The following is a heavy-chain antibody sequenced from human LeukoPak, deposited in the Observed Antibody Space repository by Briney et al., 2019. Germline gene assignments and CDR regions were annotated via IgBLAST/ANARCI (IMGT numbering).Heavy chain of an antibody. CDR1: AFTFTNYA. CDR2: ISGSGGNT. CDR3: AKDRSDPSMVYNFDY. V-gene: IGHV3-23*01. D-gene: IGHD5-18*01. J-gene: IGHJ4*02. Sequence: PGGSLRLSCGASAFTFTNYAMCWVRQVPGKGLEWVSAISGSGGNTYYADSVKGRFTISRDNSKNTLYLQMNSLRAEDTAVYYCAKDRSDPSMVYNFDYWGQGTLVTVSS.